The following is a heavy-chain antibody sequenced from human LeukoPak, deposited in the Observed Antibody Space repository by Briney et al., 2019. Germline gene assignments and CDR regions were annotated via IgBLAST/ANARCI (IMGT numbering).Heavy chain of an antibody. J-gene: IGHJ5*02. D-gene: IGHD1-26*01. CDR2: LYSGGSI. CDR1: GFTVSSNY. CDR3: ARGLYTSSSYNWFDP. Sequence: GGSLRLSCAASGFTVSSNYMSWVRQAPGKGLEWVSVLYSGGSIYYPDSVKGRFTISRDNSKNTLYLQMNSLRAEDTAVYYCARGLYTSSSYNWFDPWGQGTLVTVSS. V-gene: IGHV3-53*01.